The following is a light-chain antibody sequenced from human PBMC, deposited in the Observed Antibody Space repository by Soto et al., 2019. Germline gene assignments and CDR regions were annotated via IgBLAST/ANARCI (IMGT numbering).Light chain of an antibody. CDR1: QSVSNNY. CDR3: QQYGSSGT. CDR2: GAS. J-gene: IGKJ1*01. Sequence: IELTQSPGTLSLSSGYRDTLSCMPNQSVSNNYLAWYQQKPGQAPRLLIYGASNRGTGMPDRFSVSGSGTDFTLTISRLEPEEFAVYYWQQYGSSGTFGQGTKVDI. V-gene: IGKV3-20*01.